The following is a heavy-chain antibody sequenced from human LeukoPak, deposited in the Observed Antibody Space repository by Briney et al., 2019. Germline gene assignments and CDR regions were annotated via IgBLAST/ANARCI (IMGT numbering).Heavy chain of an antibody. D-gene: IGHD4-17*01. Sequence: PGGSLRLSCAASGFTFSSYGMHWVRQAPGKGLEWVAVISYDGSNKYYADSVKGRFTISRDNSKNTLYLQMNSLRAEDTAVYYCARETSTTVTTPFDYWGQGTLVTVSS. J-gene: IGHJ4*02. V-gene: IGHV3-30*03. CDR2: ISYDGSNK. CDR1: GFTFSSYG. CDR3: ARETSTTVTTPFDY.